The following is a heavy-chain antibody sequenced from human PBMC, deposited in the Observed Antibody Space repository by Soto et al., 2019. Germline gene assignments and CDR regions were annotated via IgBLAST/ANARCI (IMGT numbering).Heavy chain of an antibody. D-gene: IGHD3-16*01. CDR2: IYSGGST. J-gene: IGHJ4*02. V-gene: IGHV3-66*01. CDR3: AAYSHKGY. Sequence: EEQLVESGGDLVQPGGSLRLSCAASGFTVSNNYMSWVRQAPGKGLEWVSLIYSGGSTYYADTVKSRFSISRDSPKNTLYLQLNSLRAEDTAMYYCAAYSHKGYWGQGTLVTVSS. CDR1: GFTVSNNY.